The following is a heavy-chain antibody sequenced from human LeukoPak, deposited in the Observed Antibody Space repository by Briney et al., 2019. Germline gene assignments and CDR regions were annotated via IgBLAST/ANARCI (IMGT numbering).Heavy chain of an antibody. CDR1: GFTFSSYA. V-gene: IGHV3-30*04. Sequence: PGGSLRLSCAASGFTFSSYAMHWVRQAPGKGLEWVAVISYDGSNKYYADSVKGRFTISRDNAKNTLYLQMNSLRAEDTAVYYCARDRATPPHFEVWGRGTLVTVSS. D-gene: IGHD5-12*01. CDR2: ISYDGSNK. CDR3: ARDRATPPHFEV. J-gene: IGHJ2*01.